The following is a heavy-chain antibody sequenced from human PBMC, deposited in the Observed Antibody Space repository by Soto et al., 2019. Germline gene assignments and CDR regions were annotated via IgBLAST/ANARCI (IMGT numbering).Heavy chain of an antibody. J-gene: IGHJ4*02. CDR1: GFSLTTRGVG. V-gene: IGHV2-5*02. D-gene: IGHD2-15*01. CDR2: IYSDDDK. CDR3: AHSADRYCSGGSCYPFDY. Sequence: QITLKESGPTLVKPTQTLTLTCTFSGFSLTTRGVGVTWIRQPPGKALEWLAVIYSDDDKRYSPSLKSRLTIPKDTSKNQVVLTLTNMDPVDTATYYCAHSADRYCSGGSCYPFDYWGQGTLVSVS.